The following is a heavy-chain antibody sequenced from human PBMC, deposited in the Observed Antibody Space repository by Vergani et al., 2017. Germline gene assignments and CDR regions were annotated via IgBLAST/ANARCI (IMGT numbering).Heavy chain of an antibody. D-gene: IGHD2-21*01. J-gene: IGHJ6*02. CDR3: TTXPRYCGDGACYWLRDHHYYGMDV. V-gene: IGHV3-15*07. CDR1: GFSFRNAW. Sequence: EVQLVESGGGIVKPGGSLRLSCVASGFSFRNAWMNWVRRTPGKGLEWVGRIKSTFDRGTTDYAAAVKGRFTISRDDSKNTLFLQMNGLKTEDIGVYYCTTXPRYCGDGACYWLRDHHYYGMDVWGQGTTVTVS. CDR2: IKSTFDRGTT.